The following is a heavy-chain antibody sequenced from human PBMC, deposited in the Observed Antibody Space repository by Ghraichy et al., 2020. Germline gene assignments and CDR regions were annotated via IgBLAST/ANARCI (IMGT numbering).Heavy chain of an antibody. V-gene: IGHV3-23*01. J-gene: IGHJ4*02. CDR2: VSGTGGST. CDR3: AKRAPMEPYCGGDCYSWEDY. Sequence: GGSLRLSCAASGFTFSSYAMNWVRQAPGKGLEWVSTVSGTGGSTYYADSVKGRFTISRDNSKNTLYLQMDSLRAEDTALYYCAKRAPMEPYCGGDCYSWEDYWGQGALVTVSS. D-gene: IGHD2-21*02. CDR1: GFTFSSYA.